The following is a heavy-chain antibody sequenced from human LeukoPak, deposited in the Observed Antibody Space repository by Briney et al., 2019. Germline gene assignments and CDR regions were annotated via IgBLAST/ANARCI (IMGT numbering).Heavy chain of an antibody. CDR1: GFILRRYY. J-gene: IGHJ4*02. D-gene: IGHD5-24*01. V-gene: IGHV3-53*01. Sequence: GGSLRLSCVASGFILRRYYMRWVRQTPGRGLEWVALSYSGGSTYYADSVKGRYTISRDNSKKMLFLQMNSLRADDTGVYYCARGPDVDGYIHAPFDSWGQGTLVTVSS. CDR2: SYSGGST. CDR3: ARGPDVDGYIHAPFDS.